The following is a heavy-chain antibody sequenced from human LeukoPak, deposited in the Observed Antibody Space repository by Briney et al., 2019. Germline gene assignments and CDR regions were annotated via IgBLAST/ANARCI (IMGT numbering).Heavy chain of an antibody. Sequence: GGSLRLSCAASGFTFSSYSVNWVRQAPGKGLEWVSSISSSSSYIYYADSVKGRFTISRDNAKNSLYLQMNSLRAEDTAVYYCARGAGYCSSTSCRYGMDVWGQGTTVTVSS. CDR1: GFTFSSYS. V-gene: IGHV3-21*01. CDR3: ARGAGYCSSTSCRYGMDV. CDR2: ISSSSSYI. D-gene: IGHD2-2*01. J-gene: IGHJ6*02.